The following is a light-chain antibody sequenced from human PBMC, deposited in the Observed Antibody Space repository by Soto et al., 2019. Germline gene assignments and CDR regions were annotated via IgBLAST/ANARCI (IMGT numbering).Light chain of an antibody. Sequence: DIQMTQSPSTLSASVRDRVTITCRASQSISTYLNWYQQKLGKAPTLLIYAASSLQSGVPSRFRGGGSGTDFTLTISNLQPEDFATYFCQQCYGSPRTFGQGTKVEI. CDR1: QSISTY. CDR3: QQCYGSPRT. V-gene: IGKV1-39*01. CDR2: AAS. J-gene: IGKJ1*01.